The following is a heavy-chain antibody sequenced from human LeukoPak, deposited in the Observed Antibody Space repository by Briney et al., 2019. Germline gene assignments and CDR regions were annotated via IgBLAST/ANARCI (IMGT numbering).Heavy chain of an antibody. CDR1: GFTFSSYA. V-gene: IGHV3-30-3*01. CDR2: ISYDGSNK. J-gene: IGHJ3*02. D-gene: IGHD6-6*01. Sequence: PGGSLRLSCAASGFTFSSYAMHWVRQAPGKGLEWVAVISYDGSNKYYADSVKGRFTISRDNSKNTLYLQMNSLRAEDTAVYYCARDLDSSFTQGDAFDIWGQGTMVTVSS. CDR3: ARDLDSSFTQGDAFDI.